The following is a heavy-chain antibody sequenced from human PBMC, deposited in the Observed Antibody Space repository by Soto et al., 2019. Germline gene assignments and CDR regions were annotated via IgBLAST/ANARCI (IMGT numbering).Heavy chain of an antibody. D-gene: IGHD6-13*01. Sequence: QVQLQESGPGLVKPSGTLSLTCVVSGGSISSSNWWRWVRQPPGKGLEWIGQIHHTGSTYYNQSLQRRVTISVDKSKNLFSLKATSVTAADTAVYYWARDPIAGTSPQFDCWGQGTLVTVSS. V-gene: IGHV4-4*02. CDR3: ARDPIAGTSPQFDC. CDR1: GGSISSSNW. J-gene: IGHJ4*02. CDR2: IHHTGST.